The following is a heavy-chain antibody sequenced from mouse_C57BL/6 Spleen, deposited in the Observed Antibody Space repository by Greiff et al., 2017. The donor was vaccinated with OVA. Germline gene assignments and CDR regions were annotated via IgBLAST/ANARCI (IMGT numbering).Heavy chain of an antibody. CDR3: ARSPVTTVVATRGCDY. D-gene: IGHD1-1*01. V-gene: IGHV3-8*01. Sequence: EVKVVESGPGLAKPSQTLSLTCSVPGYSITSDYWNWIRKFPGNKLEYMGYISYSGSTYYNPSLKSRISITRDTSKNQYYLQLNSVTTEDTATYYCARSPVTTVVATRGCDYWGQGTTLTVSS. CDR2: ISYSGST. CDR1: GYSITSDY. J-gene: IGHJ2*01.